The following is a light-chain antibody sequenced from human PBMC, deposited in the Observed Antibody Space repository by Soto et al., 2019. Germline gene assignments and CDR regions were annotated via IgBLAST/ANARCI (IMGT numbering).Light chain of an antibody. CDR1: QIVDTS. Sequence: DIQMTQSPSSLSASVGNSVTVTCRASQIVDTSLNWYQQKPGKAPKLLIYKASTLKSGVPSRFSGSGSGTEFTLTISSLQPDDFATYYCQHYNSYSEAFGQGTKVDIK. J-gene: IGKJ1*01. CDR3: QHYNSYSEA. CDR2: KAS. V-gene: IGKV1-5*03.